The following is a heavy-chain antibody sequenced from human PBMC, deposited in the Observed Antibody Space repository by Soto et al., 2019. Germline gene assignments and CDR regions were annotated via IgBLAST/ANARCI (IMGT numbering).Heavy chain of an antibody. CDR2: ISAYNGNT. Sequence: QVQLVQSGAEVKKPGASVKVSCKASGYTFTSYGISWVRQAPGQGLEWMGWISAYNGNTNYAQKLQGRVTRTTDTSTSTAYMELRSLRSDDTAVYYCASPSTYYYDSSGGFDIWGQGTMVTVSS. V-gene: IGHV1-18*01. CDR3: ASPSTYYYDSSGGFDI. D-gene: IGHD3-22*01. J-gene: IGHJ3*02. CDR1: GYTFTSYG.